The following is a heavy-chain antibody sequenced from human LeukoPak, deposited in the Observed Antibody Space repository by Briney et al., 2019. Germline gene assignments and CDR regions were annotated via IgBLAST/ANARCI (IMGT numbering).Heavy chain of an antibody. D-gene: IGHD6-13*01. CDR1: GYSFTSYW. J-gene: IGHJ4*02. CDR2: IYPGDSDT. CDR3: ARQPRAAAGPYYFDY. Sequence: GGSLQISCKGSGYSFTSYWIGGVRQVPGKGLEGMGIIYPGDSDTRYSPSFQGHVTISADKSISTAYLQWSSLKASDTAMYYCARQPRAAAGPYYFDYWGQGTLVTVSS. V-gene: IGHV5-51*01.